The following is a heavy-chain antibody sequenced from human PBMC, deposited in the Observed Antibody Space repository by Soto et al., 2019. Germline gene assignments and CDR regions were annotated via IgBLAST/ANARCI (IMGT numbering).Heavy chain of an antibody. J-gene: IGHJ6*02. Sequence: GGSLRLSCAAPGFTFSSYAMSWVRQAPGRGLEWVSAISGSGGSTYYADSVKGRFTISRDNSKNTLYLQMNSLRAEDTAVYYCAKVGSSWSYYYYGMDVWGQGTTVTVSS. CDR1: GFTFSSYA. CDR2: ISGSGGST. CDR3: AKVGSSWSYYYYGMDV. V-gene: IGHV3-23*01. D-gene: IGHD6-13*01.